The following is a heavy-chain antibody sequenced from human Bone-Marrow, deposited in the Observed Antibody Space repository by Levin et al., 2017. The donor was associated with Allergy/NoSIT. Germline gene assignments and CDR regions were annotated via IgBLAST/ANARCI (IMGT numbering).Heavy chain of an antibody. V-gene: IGHV1-24*01. CDR3: ASAPPFGSWFDP. CDR1: GYPLSDFS. J-gene: IGHJ5*02. D-gene: IGHD3-10*01. CDR2: FDPEDGKI. Sequence: GASVKVSCQVSGYPLSDFSMHWVRQAPGKGLEYMGGFDPEDGKIVYAQKFQDRLTLTEDTSTDTTYMELSSLTSDDTAVYYCASAPPFGSWFDPWGQGTLVIVSS.